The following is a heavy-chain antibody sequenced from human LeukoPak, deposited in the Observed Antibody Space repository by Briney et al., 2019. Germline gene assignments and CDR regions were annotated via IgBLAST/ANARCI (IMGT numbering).Heavy chain of an antibody. CDR2: IYYSGST. V-gene: IGHV4-39*01. Sequence: ASETLSLTCTVSGGSISSSSYCWGWIRQPPGEGLGWIGSIYYSGSTYYNPSLKSRVTISVDTSKNQFSLKLSSVTAADTAVYYCAGGGDDDGDYNYWGQGTLVTVSS. CDR3: AGGGDDDGDYNY. D-gene: IGHD4-17*01. CDR1: GGSISSSSYC. J-gene: IGHJ4*02.